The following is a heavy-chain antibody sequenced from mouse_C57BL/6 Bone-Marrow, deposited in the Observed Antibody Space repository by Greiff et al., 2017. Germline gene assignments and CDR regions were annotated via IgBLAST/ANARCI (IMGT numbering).Heavy chain of an antibody. J-gene: IGHJ4*01. CDR3: ARSRKSFYDAMDY. CDR1: GYTFTSYW. CDR2: IDPNSCGT. Sequence: VQLPQPGAELVKPWASVTLSCKASGYTFTSYWMHWVKQRPGRGLEWIGRIDPNSCGTKYNETFKSKATLTVDKPSSTAYMQRSSLPSEYSAVYYSARSRKSFYDAMDYWGQGTSVTVSS. V-gene: IGHV1-72*01.